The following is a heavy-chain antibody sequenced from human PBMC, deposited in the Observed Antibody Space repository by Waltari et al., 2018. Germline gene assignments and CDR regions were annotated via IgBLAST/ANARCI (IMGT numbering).Heavy chain of an antibody. CDR1: GFTFSSYG. J-gene: IGHJ1*01. CDR2: IRYDGSNK. CDR3: AKDGGSGYNWNDGYFQH. Sequence: QVQLVESGGGVVQPGGSLRLYCAASGFTFSSYGMHWVRQAPGKGLEWVAFIRYDGSNKYYADSVKGRFTISRDNSKNTLYLQMNSLRAEDTAVYYCAKDGGSGYNWNDGYFQHWGQGTLVTVSS. V-gene: IGHV3-30*02. D-gene: IGHD1-20*01.